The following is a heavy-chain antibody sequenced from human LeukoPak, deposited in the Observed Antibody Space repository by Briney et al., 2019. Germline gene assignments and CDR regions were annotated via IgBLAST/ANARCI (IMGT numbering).Heavy chain of an antibody. V-gene: IGHV1-69*05. Sequence: SVKVSCKASGGTFSSYAISWVRQAPGQGLEWMGGIIPIFGTANYAQKFQGRVTMTRDTSTSTVYMELSSLRSQDTAVYYCAREVGIRGHFDYWGRGTPVTVSS. CDR2: IIPIFGTA. J-gene: IGHJ4*02. D-gene: IGHD1-26*01. CDR3: AREVGIRGHFDY. CDR1: GGTFSSYA.